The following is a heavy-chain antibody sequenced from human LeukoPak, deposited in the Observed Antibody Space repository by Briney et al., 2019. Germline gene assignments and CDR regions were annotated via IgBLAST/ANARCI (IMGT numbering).Heavy chain of an antibody. CDR3: ARGRPLLGNQPNYYFDY. V-gene: IGHV1-2*02. D-gene: IGHD1-14*01. J-gene: IGHJ4*02. CDR1: GYTLTELA. Sequence: ASVKVSCKVSGYTLTELAMHWVRQAPGKGLEWMGWINPNSGGTNYAQKFQGRVTMTRDTSISTAYMELSRLRSDDTAVYYCARGRPLLGNQPNYYFDYWGQGTLVTVSS. CDR2: INPNSGGT.